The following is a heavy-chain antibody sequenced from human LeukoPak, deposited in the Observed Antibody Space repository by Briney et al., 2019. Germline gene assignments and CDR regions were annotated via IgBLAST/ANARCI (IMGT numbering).Heavy chain of an antibody. CDR2: IRSKANTYAT. D-gene: IGHD1-1*01. J-gene: IGHJ6*02. Sequence: GGSLRLSCAASGFTFSGSAMHWVRQASGKGLEWVGRIRSKANTYATAYAASVKGRFTISRDNSKNTLYLQMNSLRAEDTAVYYCARGTYYGMDVWGQGTTVTVSS. CDR3: ARGTYYGMDV. CDR1: GFTFSGSA. V-gene: IGHV3-73*01.